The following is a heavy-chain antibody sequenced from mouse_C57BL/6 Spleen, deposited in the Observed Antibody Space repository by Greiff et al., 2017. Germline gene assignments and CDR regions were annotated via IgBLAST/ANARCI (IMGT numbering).Heavy chain of an antibody. D-gene: IGHD1-1*01. CDR1: GYTFTDYY. CDR2: INPNNGGT. J-gene: IGHJ3*01. Sequence: EVQLQQSGPELVKPGASVKISCKASGYTFTDYYMSWVKQSHGKSLEWIGDINPNNGGTSYNQKFKGKATLTVDKSSSTAYMELRSLTSEDSAVYYCAREDGSSSFAYWGQGTLVTVSA. CDR3: AREDGSSSFAY. V-gene: IGHV1-26*01.